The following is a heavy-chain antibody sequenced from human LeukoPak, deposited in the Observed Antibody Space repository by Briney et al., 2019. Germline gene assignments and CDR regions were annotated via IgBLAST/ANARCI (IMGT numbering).Heavy chain of an antibody. D-gene: IGHD5-12*01. CDR1: GFTFSSYW. CDR3: ARDYGSSGYDIIDV. Sequence: GGSLRLSCAASGFTFSSYWMGWVRQAPGQELEWVANIRQEGSEKNYADSVKGRFTISRDNAKNSLYLQMSSLRVEDTAVYYCARDYGSSGYDIIDVWGQGTTVTVSS. J-gene: IGHJ6*02. CDR2: IRQEGSEK. V-gene: IGHV3-7*01.